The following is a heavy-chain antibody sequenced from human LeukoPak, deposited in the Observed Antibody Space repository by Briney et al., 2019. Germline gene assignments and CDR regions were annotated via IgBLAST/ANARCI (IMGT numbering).Heavy chain of an antibody. CDR2: ISSSSSYI. CDR1: GFTFGDYA. CDR3: ARVAPSYVLSF. J-gene: IGHJ4*02. V-gene: IGHV3-21*01. D-gene: IGHD3-10*01. Sequence: GRSLRLSCTASGFTFGDYAMNWVRQAPGKGLEWVSSISSSSSYIYYADSVKGRFTISRDNAKNSLYLQMNSLRAEDTAVYYCARVAPSYVLSFWGQGTLVTVSS.